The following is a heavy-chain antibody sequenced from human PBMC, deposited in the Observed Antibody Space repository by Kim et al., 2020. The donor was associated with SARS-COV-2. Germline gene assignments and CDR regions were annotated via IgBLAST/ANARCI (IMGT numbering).Heavy chain of an antibody. D-gene: IGHD3-10*01. CDR2: ISSSSSTI. CDR1: GFTFSSYS. V-gene: IGHV3-48*02. J-gene: IGHJ4*02. CDR3: ARGDGGVRDTRRYFDY. Sequence: GGSLRLSCAASGFTFSSYSMNWVRQAPGKGLEWVSYISSSSSTIYYADSVKGRFTISRDNAKNSLYLQMNSLRDEDTAVYYCARGDGGVRDTRRYFDYWGQGTLVTVSS.